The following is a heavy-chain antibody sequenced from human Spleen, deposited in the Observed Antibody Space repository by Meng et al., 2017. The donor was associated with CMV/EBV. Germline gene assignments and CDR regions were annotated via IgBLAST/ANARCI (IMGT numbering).Heavy chain of an antibody. CDR1: GFTFSSYW. D-gene: IGHD3-3*01. Sequence: GSLKISCAASGFTFSSYWMHWVRQAPGKGLVWVSRINSDGSSTSYADSVKGRFTISRDNAKNTLYLQMNSLRAEDTAVYYCARGRGITIFGVVPPSGFDPWGQGTLVTVSS. V-gene: IGHV3-74*01. CDR3: ARGRGITIFGVVPPSGFDP. J-gene: IGHJ5*02. CDR2: INSDGSST.